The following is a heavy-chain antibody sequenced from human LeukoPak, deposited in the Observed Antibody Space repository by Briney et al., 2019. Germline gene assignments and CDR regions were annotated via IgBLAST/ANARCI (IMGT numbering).Heavy chain of an antibody. CDR1: GGTFSSYA. Sequence: SVKVSCKASGGTFSSYAISWVRQAPGQGLEWMGRIIPILGIANYAQKFQGRVTITADKSTSTAYMELSSLRSEDTAVYYCARDNSYGSGSFDYWGQGTLVTVSS. J-gene: IGHJ4*02. CDR2: IIPILGIA. CDR3: ARDNSYGSGSFDY. D-gene: IGHD3-10*01. V-gene: IGHV1-69*04.